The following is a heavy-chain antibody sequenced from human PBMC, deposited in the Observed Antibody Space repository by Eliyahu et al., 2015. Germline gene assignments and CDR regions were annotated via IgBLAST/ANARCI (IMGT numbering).Heavy chain of an antibody. CDR2: IRSSGSTI. CDR1: GFTXSDYY. Sequence: QVQLLESGGGLVKPGGSLRXSXAAXGFTXSDYYMSWXRQAPGKGLEWISYIRSSGSTIYYADSVKGRFTISRDNAKNSLYLQMNSLRAEDTAVYYCARVDLTGRYGMDVWGQGTTVTVSS. V-gene: IGHV3-11*01. CDR3: ARVDLTGRYGMDV. J-gene: IGHJ6*02. D-gene: IGHD3-9*01.